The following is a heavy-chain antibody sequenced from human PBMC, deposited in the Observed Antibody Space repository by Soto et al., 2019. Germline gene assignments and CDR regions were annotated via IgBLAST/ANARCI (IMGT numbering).Heavy chain of an antibody. J-gene: IGHJ4*02. CDR1: GGSLRNSG. CDR2: VIPILGTA. Sequence: QVQLVQSGAEVKKPGSSVKVSCTASGGSLRNSGISWVRQAPAQRLEWMGGVIPILGTANYAQKFQGRVTMTADEATSTAYMDLSSLSPDDPAVYYCARLGHPGHWGPGTLVIVSS. V-gene: IGHV1-69*01. CDR3: ARLGHPGH.